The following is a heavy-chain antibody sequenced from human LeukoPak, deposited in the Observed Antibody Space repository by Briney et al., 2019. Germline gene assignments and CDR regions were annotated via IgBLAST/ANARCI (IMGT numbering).Heavy chain of an antibody. Sequence: SETLSLTCTVSGGSISSSSNYWGWIRQPPGKGLEWIGTIYSTGNTYYNPSLKSRLTISIDTSKNQFSLKLSSVTAADTAVYYCARGGESGYDTWGQGSLVTVSS. CDR3: ARGGESGYDT. D-gene: IGHD5-12*01. CDR2: IYSTGNT. V-gene: IGHV4-39*01. CDR1: GGSISSSSNY. J-gene: IGHJ5*02.